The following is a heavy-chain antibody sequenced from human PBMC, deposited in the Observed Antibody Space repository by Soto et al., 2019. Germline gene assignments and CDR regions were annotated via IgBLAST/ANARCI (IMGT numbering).Heavy chain of an antibody. V-gene: IGHV1-69*01. CDR2: IIPISDTT. Sequence: QVQLVQSGAEVKKPGSSVKVSCKASGGTFSSYAISWVRQAPGQGLEWMGGIIPISDTTNYAQKFQGRVTITGDESTSTAYRELSSLRSEDTAGNSCARSQGSTTSLEIYYYSSSGRDVWGQGPRSPSP. CDR3: ARSQGSTTSLEIYYYSSSGRDV. J-gene: IGHJ6*02. CDR1: GGTFSSYA. D-gene: IGHD2-2*01.